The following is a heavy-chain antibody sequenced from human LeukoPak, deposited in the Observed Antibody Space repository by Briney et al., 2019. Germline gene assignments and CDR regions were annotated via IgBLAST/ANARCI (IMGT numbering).Heavy chain of an antibody. V-gene: IGHV1-69*13. J-gene: IGHJ6*02. Sequence: GASVKVSCKASGGTFSSYAISWVRQAPGQGLEWMGGIIPIFGTANYAQKFQGRVTITADESTSTAYMELSSLRSEDTAVYYCARLYGSSGWYFTEYYYYGMDVWGQGTTVTVSS. D-gene: IGHD6-19*01. CDR1: GGTFSSYA. CDR3: ARLYGSSGWYFTEYYYYGMDV. CDR2: IIPIFGTA.